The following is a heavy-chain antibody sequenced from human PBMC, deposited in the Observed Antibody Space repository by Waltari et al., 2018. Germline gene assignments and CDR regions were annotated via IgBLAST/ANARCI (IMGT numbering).Heavy chain of an antibody. V-gene: IGHV3-30*18. D-gene: IGHD3-10*01. CDR2: ISYDGSNK. J-gene: IGHJ4*03. CDR1: GFTFSSYG. Sequence: QVQLVESGGGVVQPGRSLRLSCAASGFTFSSYGMHWVRQAPGKGLEWVAVISYDGSNKYYADSVKGRFTISRDNSKNTLYLQMNSLRAEDTAVYYCANMGDYWGQGTTVTVSS. CDR3: ANMGDY.